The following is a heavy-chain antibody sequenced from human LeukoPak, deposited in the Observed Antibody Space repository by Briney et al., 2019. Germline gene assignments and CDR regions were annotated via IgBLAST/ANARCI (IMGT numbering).Heavy chain of an antibody. D-gene: IGHD2/OR15-2a*01. CDR3: ARGGGPPTTCFDY. V-gene: IGHV3-30-3*01. J-gene: IGHJ4*02. CDR2: ISYDGSNQ. CDR1: GFTFSSYA. Sequence: GGSLRLSCAASGFTFSSYAMHWVRQAPGKGLEWVAVISYDGSNQYYADSVKGRFTISRDNSKNTLYLQMNSLRAEDTAVYYCARGGGPPTTCFDYWGQGTLVTVSS.